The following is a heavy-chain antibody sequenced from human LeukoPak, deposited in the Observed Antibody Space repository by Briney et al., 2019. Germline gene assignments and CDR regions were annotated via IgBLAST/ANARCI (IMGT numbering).Heavy chain of an antibody. V-gene: IGHV1-2*02. Sequence: ASVKVSCKASGYTFMDSYMHWVRQAPGQRLEWMAWINPNGGETHYAQKFRGRVILTLDTSISTAYMELNSLQYDDSAIYYCARDLTAGSSDYWGPGTLVTVSS. CDR3: ARDLTAGSSDY. CDR2: INPNGGET. J-gene: IGHJ4*02. D-gene: IGHD3-10*01. CDR1: GYTFMDSY.